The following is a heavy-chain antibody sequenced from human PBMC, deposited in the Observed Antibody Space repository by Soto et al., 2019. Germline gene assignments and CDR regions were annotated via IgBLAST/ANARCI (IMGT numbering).Heavy chain of an antibody. CDR1: GFTFSSYG. V-gene: IGHV3-30*18. CDR3: AKTRYYDYVWGPYGMDV. Sequence: RLSCAASGFTFSSYGMHWVRQAPGKGLEWVAVISYDGSNKYYADSVKGRFTISRDNSKNTLYLQMNSLRAEDTAVYYCAKTRYYDYVWGPYGMDVWGQGTTVTVSS. D-gene: IGHD3-16*01. J-gene: IGHJ6*02. CDR2: ISYDGSNK.